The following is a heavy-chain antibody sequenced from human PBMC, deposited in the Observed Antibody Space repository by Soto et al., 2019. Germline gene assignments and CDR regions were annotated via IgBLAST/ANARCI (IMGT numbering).Heavy chain of an antibody. V-gene: IGHV3-30*18. Sequence: QVQLVESGGGVVQPGRSLRLSCAASGFTFSNDGMHWVRQAPGKGLEWVAVISYDGSRKYYEDSVGGRFTISRDNSKNTLYLEMNSLRPEDTAVYYCTKEAMDRGVIGDYWGQGTLVTVSS. CDR2: ISYDGSRK. J-gene: IGHJ4*02. CDR3: TKEAMDRGVIGDY. CDR1: GFTFSNDG. D-gene: IGHD3-16*02.